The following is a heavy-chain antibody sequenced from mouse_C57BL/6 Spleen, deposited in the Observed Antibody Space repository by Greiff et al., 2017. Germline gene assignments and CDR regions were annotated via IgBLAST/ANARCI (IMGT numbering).Heavy chain of an antibody. D-gene: IGHD3-2*02. CDR2: INPNNGGT. CDR3: ARKGLRLGFAY. V-gene: IGHV1-26*01. CDR1: GYTFTDYY. Sequence: EVQLQQSGPELVKPGASVKISCKASGYTFTDYYMNWVKQSHGKSLEWIGDINPNNGGTSYNQKFKGKATLTVDKSSSTAYMELRSLTSEDSAVYYCARKGLRLGFAYWGQGTLVTVSA. J-gene: IGHJ3*01.